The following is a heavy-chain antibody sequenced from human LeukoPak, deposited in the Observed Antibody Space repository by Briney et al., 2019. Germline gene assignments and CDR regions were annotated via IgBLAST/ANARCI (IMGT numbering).Heavy chain of an antibody. Sequence: GGSLRLSCAASGFTFDDYGMSWVRQAPGKGLEWVSGINWNGGSTGYADSVKGRFTISRDNAKNSLYLQMNSLRAEDTALYYCAREAEYCSGGSCSYYYMDVWGKGTTVTVSS. V-gene: IGHV3-20*04. CDR3: AREAEYCSGGSCSYYYMDV. J-gene: IGHJ6*03. CDR2: INWNGGST. D-gene: IGHD2-15*01. CDR1: GFTFDDYG.